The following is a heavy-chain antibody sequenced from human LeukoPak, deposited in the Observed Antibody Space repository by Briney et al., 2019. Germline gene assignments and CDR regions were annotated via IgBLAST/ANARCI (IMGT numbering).Heavy chain of an antibody. V-gene: IGHV4-59*01. Sequence: SETLSLTCTVSGGSIFSYYWSWIRQPPGKGLEWIGYIYYRGSTNYNPSLKSRVTFSVDTSKNQFSLKLNSVTAADTAVYYCARGGDYGDLRYFDYWGQGTLVTVSS. D-gene: IGHD4-17*01. CDR1: GGSIFSYY. CDR3: ARGGDYGDLRYFDY. J-gene: IGHJ4*02. CDR2: IYYRGST.